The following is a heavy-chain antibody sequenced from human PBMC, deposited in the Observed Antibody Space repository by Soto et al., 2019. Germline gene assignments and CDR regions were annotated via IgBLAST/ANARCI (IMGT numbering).Heavy chain of an antibody. CDR3: ARDRLLCGDCPTYYYYGMDV. CDR2: IIPIFGTA. D-gene: IGHD2-21*02. CDR1: GGTFSSYA. J-gene: IGHJ6*02. V-gene: IGHV1-69*13. Sequence: ASVKVSCKASGGTFSSYAISWVRQAPGQGLEWMGGIIPIFGTANYAQKFQGRVTITADESTSTAYMELSSLRSEDTAVYYCARDRLLCGDCPTYYYYGMDVWGQGTTVTVSS.